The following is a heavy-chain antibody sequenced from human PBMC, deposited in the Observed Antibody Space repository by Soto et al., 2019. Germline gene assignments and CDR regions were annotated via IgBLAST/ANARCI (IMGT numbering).Heavy chain of an antibody. CDR3: ARGAMGNYYNDY. CDR1: GFTFSSYW. V-gene: IGHV3-74*01. J-gene: IGHJ4*02. Sequence: EVQLVESGGGLVQAGGSLRLSCPASGFTFSSYWMHWVRQAPGKGLVWVSRIKGDGIITNYADSVKGRFTISRDNAKDTVFLQMNGLSADDTAVYYCARGAMGNYYNDYGGQGTLVTVSS. CDR2: IKGDGIIT. D-gene: IGHD3-10*01.